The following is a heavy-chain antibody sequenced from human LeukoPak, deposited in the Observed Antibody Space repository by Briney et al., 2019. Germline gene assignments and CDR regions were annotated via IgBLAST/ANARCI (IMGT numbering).Heavy chain of an antibody. CDR3: ATMYDSNSHYLRDFDY. D-gene: IGHD4-11*01. CDR1: GGTFSNYA. CDR2: IIPLFRTP. Sequence: SVKVSCKASGGTFSNYAISWVRQAPGQGLEWMGGIIPLFRTPNYAQRFLGRITITADESTKTVFMELRSLRSDDTAMYYCATMYDSNSHYLRDFDYWGQGTLVTVSS. J-gene: IGHJ4*02. V-gene: IGHV1-69*13.